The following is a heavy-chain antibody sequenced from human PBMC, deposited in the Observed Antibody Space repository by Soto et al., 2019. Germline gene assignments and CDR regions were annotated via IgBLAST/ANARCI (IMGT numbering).Heavy chain of an antibody. D-gene: IGHD4-17*01. J-gene: IGHJ5*02. Sequence: SETLSLTCTVSGGSISSGDYYWSWIRQPPGKGLEWIGYIYYSGSTYYNPSLKSRVTISVDTSKNQFSLKLSSVTAAGTAVYYCARSDTTVVTPGDWFDPWGQGTLVTVSS. CDR1: GGSISSGDYY. CDR3: ARSDTTVVTPGDWFDP. V-gene: IGHV4-30-4*01. CDR2: IYYSGST.